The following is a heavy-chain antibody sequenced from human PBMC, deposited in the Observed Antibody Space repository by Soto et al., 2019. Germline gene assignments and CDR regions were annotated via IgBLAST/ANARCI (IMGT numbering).Heavy chain of an antibody. CDR1: GGSVSSGSYY. D-gene: IGHD3-10*01. CDR2: IYYSGST. J-gene: IGHJ6*02. CDR3: ARDGIGYGSGSYYGMDV. V-gene: IGHV4-61*01. Sequence: QVQLQESGPGLVKPLETLSLTCTVSGGSVSSGSYYWSWIRQPPGKGLEWIGYIYYSGSTNYNPSLKSRVTISVDTSKNQFSLKLSSVTAADTAVYYCARDGIGYGSGSYYGMDVWGQGTTVTVSS.